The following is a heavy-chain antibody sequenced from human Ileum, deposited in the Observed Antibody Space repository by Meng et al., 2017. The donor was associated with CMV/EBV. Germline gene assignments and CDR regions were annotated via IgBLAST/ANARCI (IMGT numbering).Heavy chain of an antibody. CDR1: GGSISSYY. Sequence: SETLSLTCTVSGGSISSYYWSWIRQPPGKGLEWIGYIYYSGSTSYNPSLKSRVTISVDTSKNQFSLKLSSVTAADTAVYYCARGLGGTLIPYGMDVWGQGTTVTVSS. CDR2: IYYSGST. CDR3: ARGLGGTLIPYGMDV. V-gene: IGHV4-59*01. D-gene: IGHD4-23*01. J-gene: IGHJ6*02.